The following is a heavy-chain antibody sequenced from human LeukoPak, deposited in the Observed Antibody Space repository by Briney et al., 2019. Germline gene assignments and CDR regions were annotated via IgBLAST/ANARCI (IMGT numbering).Heavy chain of an antibody. Sequence: KPSETLSLTCTVSGGSISSYYWSWIRQPAGKGLEWIGRIYTSGSTNYNPSLKSRVTMSVDTSKNQFSLKLSSVTAADTAVYYCAREWYCSSTSCYPQLYYYYYMDVWGKGTTVTVSS. J-gene: IGHJ6*03. D-gene: IGHD2-2*01. CDR1: GGSISSYY. V-gene: IGHV4-4*07. CDR2: IYTSGST. CDR3: AREWYCSSTSCYPQLYYYYYMDV.